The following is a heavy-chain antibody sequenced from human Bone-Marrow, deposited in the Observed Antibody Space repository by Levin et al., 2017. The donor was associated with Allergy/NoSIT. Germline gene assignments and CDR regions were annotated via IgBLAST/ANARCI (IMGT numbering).Heavy chain of an antibody. J-gene: IGHJ4*02. CDR1: GFTFSSYE. V-gene: IGHV3-48*03. Sequence: GGSLRLSCAASGFTFSSYEMNWVRQAPGKGLEWVSYISSSGSTIYYADSVKGRFTISRDNAKNSLYLQMNSLRAEDTAVYYCARVLSSYDHFDYWGQGTLVTVSS. CDR2: ISSSGSTI. D-gene: IGHD5-12*01. CDR3: ARVLSSYDHFDY.